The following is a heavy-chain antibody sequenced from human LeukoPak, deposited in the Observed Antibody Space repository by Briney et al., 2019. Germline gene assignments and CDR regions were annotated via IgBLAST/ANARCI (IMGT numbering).Heavy chain of an antibody. Sequence: GGSRRLPCAVSEFAFPDYYMSWIRHAPGKGLEGVSYISMSGSPIYYADSVKGRFTISRDNAKNSLYLQMKSLRAEDTPVYYCARQDRERWLLWWGYFVYGGEETVVPVS. CDR1: EFAFPDYY. CDR2: ISMSGSPI. J-gene: IGHJ4*02. V-gene: IGHV3-11*04. CDR3: ARQDRERWLLWWGYFVY. D-gene: IGHD3-3*01.